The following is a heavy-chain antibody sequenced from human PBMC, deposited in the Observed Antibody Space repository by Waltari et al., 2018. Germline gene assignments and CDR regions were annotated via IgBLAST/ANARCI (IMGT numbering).Heavy chain of an antibody. D-gene: IGHD6-13*01. CDR3: VRSQLVLDY. CDR1: GLTFSGYW. V-gene: IGHV3-7*01. Sequence: EVQLVESGGGLVQPGGSLRPSCAASGLTFSGYWMSWGRQAPGKGLEWVANIKQDGSEEYYVDSVRGRFTISRDNAKNSLYLKMSSLRPEDTAVYFCVRSQLVLDYWGQGTLVTVSS. J-gene: IGHJ4*02. CDR2: IKQDGSEE.